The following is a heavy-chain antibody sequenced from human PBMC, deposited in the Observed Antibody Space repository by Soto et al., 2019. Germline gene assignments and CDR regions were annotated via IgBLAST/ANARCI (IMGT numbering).Heavy chain of an antibody. CDR3: VRGKVGGSGSWDS. CDR1: GYTFTTYD. Sequence: QVQLVQSGAEVKKPGASVKVSCKASGYTFTTYDIHWVRQATGQGLEWMGWMNPNTGNTAYAQKFRGRVTMTRDTSIRTAFMELNSLRSEDTAVYYCVRGKVGGSGSWDSWGQGTLVLVSS. CDR2: MNPNTGNT. D-gene: IGHD6-13*01. V-gene: IGHV1-8*01. J-gene: IGHJ4*02.